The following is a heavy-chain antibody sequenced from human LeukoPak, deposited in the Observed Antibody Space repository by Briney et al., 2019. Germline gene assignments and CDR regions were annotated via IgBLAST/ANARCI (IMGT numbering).Heavy chain of an antibody. CDR2: VLPIFGTA. Sequence: SVKVSCKASGGTVSSYVISWVRQAPGQGLEWMGGVLPIFGTAIYAQKWQGRVTVTADESTSTAYMELRSLRSEDTAIYYCARAEDQGRYFDWLPGFAPWGQGTLVTVSS. D-gene: IGHD3-9*01. J-gene: IGHJ5*02. CDR3: ARAEDQGRYFDWLPGFAP. CDR1: GGTVSSYV. V-gene: IGHV1-69*13.